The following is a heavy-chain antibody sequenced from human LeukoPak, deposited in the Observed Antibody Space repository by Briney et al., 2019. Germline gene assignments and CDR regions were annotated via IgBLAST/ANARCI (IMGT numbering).Heavy chain of an antibody. CDR3: ARNLPYGDSPDY. CDR1: GFTFSTYW. V-gene: IGHV3-7*01. Sequence: QSGGSLRLSCAASGFTFSTYWMTWVRQAPGKGLEWVANINQDGSEKYYVDSVKGRFTISRDNAKNSLYLQMNSLRAEDTAVYYCARNLPYGDSPDYWGQGTLVTVSS. J-gene: IGHJ4*02. D-gene: IGHD4-17*01. CDR2: INQDGSEK.